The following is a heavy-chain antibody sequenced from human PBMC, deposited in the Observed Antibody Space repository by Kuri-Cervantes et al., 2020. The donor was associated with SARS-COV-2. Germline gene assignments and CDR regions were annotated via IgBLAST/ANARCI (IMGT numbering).Heavy chain of an antibody. D-gene: IGHD3-22*01. CDR2: INPSGGST. J-gene: IGHJ4*02. Sequence: GESLKISCKASGYTFTSYYMHWVRQAPGQGLEWMGIINPSGGSTSYAQKFQGRVTMTRDTSTSTVYMELSSLRSEDTAVYYCARDVFPAYYYDSSGPTPGMWWGQGTLVTVS. CDR1: GYTFTSYY. V-gene: IGHV1-46*01. CDR3: ARDVFPAYYYDSSGPTPGMW.